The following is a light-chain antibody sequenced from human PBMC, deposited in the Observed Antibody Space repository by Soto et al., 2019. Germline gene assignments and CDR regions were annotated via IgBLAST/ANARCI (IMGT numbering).Light chain of an antibody. V-gene: IGLV2-11*01. J-gene: IGLJ1*01. CDR1: SRDFGGYNY. Sequence: QSVRTQPRSVSGSPGQSVTISCTXTSRDFGGYNYVSWYQHHPGKAPKLMIYDVSERPSGVPDRFSGSKSGNTASLTISGLQAEDEADYYCCSYAGTFYVFGTGTKVTVL. CDR3: CSYAGTFYV. CDR2: DVS.